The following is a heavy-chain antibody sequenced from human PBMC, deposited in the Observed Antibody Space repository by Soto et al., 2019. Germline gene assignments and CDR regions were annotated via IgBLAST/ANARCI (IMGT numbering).Heavy chain of an antibody. J-gene: IGHJ6*02. V-gene: IGHV4-34*01. CDR1: GGSFSGYY. CDR2: INHSGST. Sequence: SETLSLTCAVYGGSFSGYYWSWIRQPPRKGLEWIGEINHSGSTNYNPSLKSRVTISVDTSKNQFSLKLSSVTAADTAVYYCARGGLRYFDWFAYYYYGMDVWGQGTTVTVSS. CDR3: ARGGLRYFDWFAYYYYGMDV. D-gene: IGHD3-9*01.